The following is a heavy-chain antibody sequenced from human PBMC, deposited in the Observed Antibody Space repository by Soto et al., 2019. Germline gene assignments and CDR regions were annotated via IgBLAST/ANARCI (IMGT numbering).Heavy chain of an antibody. CDR3: TTGNAAMVLSYYYYGMDV. J-gene: IGHJ6*02. D-gene: IGHD5-18*01. V-gene: IGHV3-15*01. Sequence: GGSLRLSCAASGFTFSNAWMSWVRQAPGKGLEWVGRIKSKTDGGTTDYAAPVKGRFTISRDDSKNTLYLQMNSLKTEDTAVYYCTTGNAAMVLSYYYYGMDVWGQGTTVTVSS. CDR1: GFTFSNAW. CDR2: IKSKTDGGTT.